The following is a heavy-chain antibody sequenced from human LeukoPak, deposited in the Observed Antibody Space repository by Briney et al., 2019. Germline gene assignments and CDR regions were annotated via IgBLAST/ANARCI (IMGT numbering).Heavy chain of an antibody. CDR1: GYSFNSYW. J-gene: IGHJ4*02. V-gene: IGHV5-51*01. Sequence: GESLKISCQGSGYSFNSYWIGWVRQMPGKGLEWMGIIYPGDSDTRYSPSFQGQVTISADKSISTAYLQWSSLKASDTAMYYCARAPVNYYDSSGPFDYWGQGTLVTVSS. CDR2: IYPGDSDT. CDR3: ARAPVNYYDSSGPFDY. D-gene: IGHD3-22*01.